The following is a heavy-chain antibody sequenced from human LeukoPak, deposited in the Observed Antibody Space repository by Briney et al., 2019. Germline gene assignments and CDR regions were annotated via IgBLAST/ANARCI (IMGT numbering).Heavy chain of an antibody. CDR1: GGSISSGNYY. V-gene: IGHV4-61*02. D-gene: IGHD6-6*01. CDR2: IYTSGST. Sequence: SETLSLTCTVSGGSISSGNYYWSWIRQPAGKGLEWIGRIYTSGSTNYNPSLKSRVTISLDTSKNQFSLKLSSVTAADTAVYYCARSSIEGWYYFDYWGQGTLVTVSS. CDR3: ARSSIEGWYYFDY. J-gene: IGHJ4*02.